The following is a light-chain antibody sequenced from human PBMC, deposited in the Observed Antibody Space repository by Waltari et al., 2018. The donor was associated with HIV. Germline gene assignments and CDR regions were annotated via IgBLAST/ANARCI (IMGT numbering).Light chain of an antibody. V-gene: IGLV1-51*02. J-gene: IGLJ1*01. CDR3: GTWESGLSGGYV. CDR1: SSNIGDNY. Sequence: QSVLTQPPSVSAAPGQRVTISCSGSSSNIGDNYVSWYQQLPGTAPKVLIYENDKRPSEIPDRFFGFKSGTSATLGITGLQTGDEADYYCGTWESGLSGGYVFGTGTKVTVL. CDR2: END.